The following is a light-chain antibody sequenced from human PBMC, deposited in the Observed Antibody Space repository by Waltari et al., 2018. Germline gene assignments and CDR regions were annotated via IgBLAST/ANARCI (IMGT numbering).Light chain of an antibody. CDR2: WAS. Sequence: DIVMTQSPASLVVSLGERATINCKSSRNLLYSPNNKDFLAWYQQKPGQPPKLLIYWASTRESGVPDRFTGSGSGTDFSLTISSLQAEDVAVYYCQQYYDTPYTFGQGTKLEIK. V-gene: IGKV4-1*01. CDR3: QQYYDTPYT. J-gene: IGKJ2*01. CDR1: RNLLYSPNNKDF.